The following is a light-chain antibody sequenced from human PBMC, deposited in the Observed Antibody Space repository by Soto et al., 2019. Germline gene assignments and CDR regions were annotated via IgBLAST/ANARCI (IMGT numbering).Light chain of an antibody. CDR3: QQYNSYPWT. V-gene: IGKV1-5*01. CDR1: QSISSY. Sequence: DIQMTQSTSSLSASVGDRVTITCRASQSISSYLNWYQQKPGKAPKLLIYDVSSLESGVPSRFSGSGSGTEFTLAISSLQPDDFATYYCQQYNSYPWTFGQGCKVDVK. J-gene: IGKJ1*01. CDR2: DVS.